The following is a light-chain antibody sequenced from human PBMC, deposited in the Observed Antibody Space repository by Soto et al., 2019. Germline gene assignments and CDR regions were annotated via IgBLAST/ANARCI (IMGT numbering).Light chain of an antibody. J-gene: IGLJ3*02. CDR2: EVS. CDR3: TSYSRYSVLV. Sequence: QSALTQPASVSWSPGQSITISCTGTSSDIGGYKYVSWYQQHPGKAPKLIIFEVSNRPSGVSDRFSGSNSGNTASLTISGLQAEDEADYYCTSYSRYSVLVFGGGTKVTVL. V-gene: IGLV2-14*01. CDR1: SSDIGGYKY.